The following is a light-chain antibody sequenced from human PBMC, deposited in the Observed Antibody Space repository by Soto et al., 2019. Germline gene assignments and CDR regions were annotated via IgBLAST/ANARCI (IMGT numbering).Light chain of an antibody. J-gene: IGKJ5*01. CDR1: QSVGSN. Sequence: EVVMTQSPATLSVSPGERATLSCRASQSVGSNLAWYQQKPGQAPRLLIYTASTRATGIPAKFSASGSGADFTLTISSLEPEDVAVYYCQQRSNWPITFGQGTRLEIK. V-gene: IGKV3-11*01. CDR3: QQRSNWPIT. CDR2: TAS.